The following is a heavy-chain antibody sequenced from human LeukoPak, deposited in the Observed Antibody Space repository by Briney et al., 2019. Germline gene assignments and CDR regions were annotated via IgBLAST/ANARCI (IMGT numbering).Heavy chain of an antibody. CDR2: INHSGST. J-gene: IGHJ3*02. V-gene: IGHV4-34*01. Sequence: SETLSLTCAVYGESFSGYYWSWIRQPPGKRLEWIGEINHSGSTNYNPSLKSRVTISVDTSKNQFSLKLSSVTAADTAVYYCARAGSGADAFDIWGQGTMVTVSS. CDR3: ARAGSGADAFDI. CDR1: GESFSGYY. D-gene: IGHD6-25*01.